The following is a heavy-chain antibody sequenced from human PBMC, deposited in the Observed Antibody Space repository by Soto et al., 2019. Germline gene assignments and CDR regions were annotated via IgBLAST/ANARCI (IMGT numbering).Heavy chain of an antibody. Sequence: LRLSCAASGFTFSSYAMSWVRQAPGKGLEWVSAISGSGGSTYYADSVKGRFTISRDNSKNTLYLQMNSLRAEDTAVYYCAMGNTMIVVAHGYFDYWGQGTLVTVSS. CDR2: ISGSGGST. CDR3: AMGNTMIVVAHGYFDY. CDR1: GFTFSSYA. V-gene: IGHV3-23*01. J-gene: IGHJ4*02. D-gene: IGHD3-22*01.